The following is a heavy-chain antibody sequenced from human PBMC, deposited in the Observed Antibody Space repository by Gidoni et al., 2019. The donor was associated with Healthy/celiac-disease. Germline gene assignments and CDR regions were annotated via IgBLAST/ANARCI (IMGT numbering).Heavy chain of an antibody. J-gene: IGHJ6*02. CDR3: ARDRGGWLQLSYYGMDV. D-gene: IGHD5-12*01. V-gene: IGHV3-33*01. Sequence: QVQLVESGGGVVQPGRSLRLSCAASGFTFSSYGMHWVRQAPGKGLEWVAVIWYDGSNKYYADSVKGRFTISRDNSKNTLYLQMNSLRAEDTAVYYCARDRGGWLQLSYYGMDVWGQGTTVTVSS. CDR2: IWYDGSNK. CDR1: GFTFSSYG.